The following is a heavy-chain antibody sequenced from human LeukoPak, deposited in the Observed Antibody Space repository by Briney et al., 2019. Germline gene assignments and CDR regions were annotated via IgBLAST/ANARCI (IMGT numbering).Heavy chain of an antibody. CDR2: IYYSGSI. D-gene: IGHD4-17*01. CDR1: GGSISSGGYY. CDR3: ARVGYGRNFDY. V-gene: IGHV4-31*03. J-gene: IGHJ4*02. Sequence: SQTLSLTCTVSGGSISSGGYYWSWIRQHPGKGLEWIGYIYYSGSIYYNPSLKSRVTISVDTSKNQFSLKLSSVTAADTAVYYCARVGYGRNFDYWGQGTLVTVSS.